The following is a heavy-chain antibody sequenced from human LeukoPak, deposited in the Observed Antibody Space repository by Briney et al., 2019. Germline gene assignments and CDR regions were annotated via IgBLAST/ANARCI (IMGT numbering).Heavy chain of an antibody. Sequence: SETLSLTCTVSGGSISSYYWSWIRQPAGKGLEWIGRIYTSGSTNYNPSLKSRVTMSVDTSKNQFSLKLSSVTAADTAVYYCARDGKKQLVPSWYFDLWGRGTLVTVSS. CDR3: ARDGKKQLVPSWYFDL. J-gene: IGHJ2*01. CDR1: GGSISSYY. D-gene: IGHD6-6*01. CDR2: IYTSGST. V-gene: IGHV4-4*07.